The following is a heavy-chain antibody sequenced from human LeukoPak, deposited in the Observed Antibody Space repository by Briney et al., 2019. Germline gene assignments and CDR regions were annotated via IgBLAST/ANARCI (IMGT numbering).Heavy chain of an antibody. CDR3: ARGGSYYGSGSYYNNYYYYGMDV. V-gene: IGHV4-59*01. J-gene: IGHJ6*02. Sequence: SETLSLTCTVSGGSISSYYWSWIRQPPGKGLEWIGYIYYSGSTNYSPSLKSRVTISVDTSKNQFSLKLSSVTAADTAVYYCARGGSYYGSGSYYNNYYYYGMDVWGQGTTVTVSS. D-gene: IGHD3-10*01. CDR1: GGSISSYY. CDR2: IYYSGST.